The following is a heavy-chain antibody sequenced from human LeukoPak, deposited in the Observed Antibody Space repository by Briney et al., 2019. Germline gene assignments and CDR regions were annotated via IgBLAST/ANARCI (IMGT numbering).Heavy chain of an antibody. CDR3: ARDSRAYSYGPNTDY. D-gene: IGHD5-18*01. J-gene: IGHJ4*02. CDR1: GFTVSNYW. Sequence: GGSLRLSCAASGFTVSNYWMNWVRQAPGKGLEWEASMKHDGTEKYYVDSVRGRFTISRDYAKNSLYLQMNGLRAEDTAIYYCARDSRAYSYGPNTDYWGQGTLVTVSS. V-gene: IGHV3-7*01. CDR2: MKHDGTEK.